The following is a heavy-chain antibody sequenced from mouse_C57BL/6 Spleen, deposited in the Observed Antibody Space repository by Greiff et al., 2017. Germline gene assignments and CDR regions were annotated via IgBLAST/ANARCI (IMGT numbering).Heavy chain of an antibody. J-gene: IGHJ4*01. CDR3: ARANWAYAMDY. CDR1: GYTFTSYW. CDR2: IYPGSGST. D-gene: IGHD4-1*01. Sequence: QVQLQQPGAELVKPGASVKMSCKASGYTFTSYWITWVKQRPGQGLEWIGDIYPGSGSTNYNEKFKSKATLTVETSSSTAYMQLSSLTSEDSAVYYCARANWAYAMDYWGQGTSVTVSS. V-gene: IGHV1-55*01.